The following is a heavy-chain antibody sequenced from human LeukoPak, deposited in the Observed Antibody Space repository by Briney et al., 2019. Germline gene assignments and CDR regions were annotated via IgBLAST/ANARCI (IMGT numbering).Heavy chain of an antibody. CDR2: INPNSGGT. Sequence: GASVKVSCKASGYTFTGYYMHWVRQAPGQGLEWMGWINPNSGGTNYAQKFQGRVTMTRDTSISTAYMELSRLRSDDTAVYYCARDLFGVVMGPGDWGQGTLVTVSS. D-gene: IGHD3-3*01. CDR3: ARDLFGVVMGPGD. J-gene: IGHJ4*02. V-gene: IGHV1-2*02. CDR1: GYTFTGYY.